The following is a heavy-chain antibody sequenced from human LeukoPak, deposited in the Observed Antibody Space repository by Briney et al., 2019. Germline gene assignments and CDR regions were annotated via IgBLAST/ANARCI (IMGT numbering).Heavy chain of an antibody. CDR3: ARSSGYYYYYFDY. V-gene: IGHV4-59*01. Sequence: SETLSLTCTVSGGSISSYYWSWIRQPPGKGLEWIGHIYYSGSTNYNPFLKSRVTISVDTSKNQFSLKLISVTAADTAVYYCARSSGYYYYYFDYWGQGTLATVSS. CDR1: GGSISSYY. J-gene: IGHJ4*02. CDR2: IYYSGST. D-gene: IGHD3-22*01.